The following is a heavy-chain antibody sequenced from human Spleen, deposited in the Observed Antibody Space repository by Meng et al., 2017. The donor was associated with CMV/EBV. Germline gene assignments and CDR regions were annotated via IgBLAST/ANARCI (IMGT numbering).Heavy chain of an antibody. CDR3: AKNRHPNFNWNSYYFDY. CDR1: FTFSSDC. Sequence: FTFSSDCMQWVRQATGKGLGWVAVISYDGSNKSYADSVKGRFTISRDNSKNPLYLQMNSLRAEDTAVYYCAKNRHPNFNWNSYYFDYWGQGTLVTVSS. V-gene: IGHV3-30*18. CDR2: ISYDGSNK. J-gene: IGHJ4*02. D-gene: IGHD1-7*01.